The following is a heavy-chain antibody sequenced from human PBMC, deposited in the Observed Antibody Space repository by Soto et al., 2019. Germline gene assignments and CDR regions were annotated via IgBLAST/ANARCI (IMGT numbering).Heavy chain of an antibody. CDR3: AGVRLSIAVNDAVDV. CDR1: GFTFSDYV. Sequence: QVRLVESGGGVVQPGTSLRLSCAASGFTFSDYVIHWVRQAAGKGLEWVASMTYDGATEYYADSVKGRFTMSRDNSKRALSLQMDSLRPDDTGVYYCAGVRLSIAVNDAVDVCGQGTTVTVSS. D-gene: IGHD3-3*02. J-gene: IGHJ3*01. CDR2: MTYDGATE. V-gene: IGHV3-30*14.